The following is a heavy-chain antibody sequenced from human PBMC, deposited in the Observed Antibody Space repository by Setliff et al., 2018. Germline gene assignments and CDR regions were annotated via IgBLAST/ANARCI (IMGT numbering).Heavy chain of an antibody. Sequence: AASVKVSCKASGYTFTTYYMHWVRQAPGQGLEWMGIINPSGGYANYAQKFQGRVTMTRDTSTSTAYMELRSLRSDDTAVYYCAREGVDSRSSTDYRYYMDVWGKGTTVTVSS. CDR3: AREGVDSRSSTDYRYYMDV. J-gene: IGHJ6*03. CDR2: INPSGGYA. CDR1: GYTFTTYY. D-gene: IGHD3-22*01. V-gene: IGHV1-46*01.